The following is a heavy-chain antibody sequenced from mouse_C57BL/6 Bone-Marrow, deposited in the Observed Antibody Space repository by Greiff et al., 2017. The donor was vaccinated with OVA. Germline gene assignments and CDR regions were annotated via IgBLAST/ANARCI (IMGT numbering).Heavy chain of an antibody. J-gene: IGHJ2*01. CDR2: ISDGGSYT. CDR1: GFTFSSYA. V-gene: IGHV5-4*01. D-gene: IGHD2-10*02. CDR3: AREKGYVPYYFDY. Sequence: EVKLEESGGGLVKPGGSLKLSCAATGFTFSSYAMSWVRQTPEKRLEWVATISDGGSYTYYPDNVKGRFTISRDNPKNNLYLQMSHLKSEDTAMYYLAREKGYVPYYFDYWGQGTTLTVSS.